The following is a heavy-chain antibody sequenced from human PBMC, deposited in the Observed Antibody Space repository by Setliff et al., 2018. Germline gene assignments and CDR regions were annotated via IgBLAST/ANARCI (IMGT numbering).Heavy chain of an antibody. V-gene: IGHV1-2*02. CDR1: GHTLTGYY. D-gene: IGHD6-6*01. Sequence: ASVKVSCKASGHTLTGYYMHWVRQAPGQGLEWMGWINPNSGDTKYAQNFQGRVTMTRDTSITTFYMELSRLKSDDSAVYYCARVGIAARQGGAFDIWGQGTMVTVSS. CDR2: INPNSGDT. CDR3: ARVGIAARQGGAFDI. J-gene: IGHJ3*02.